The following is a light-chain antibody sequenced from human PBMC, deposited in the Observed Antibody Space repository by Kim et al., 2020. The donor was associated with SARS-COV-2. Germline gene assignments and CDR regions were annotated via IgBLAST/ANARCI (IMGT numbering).Light chain of an antibody. CDR3: QQYGSSPT. Sequence: SLSPGERATLSCRASQSVSSNYLAWYQQKPDQAPRLLIYDASRRATGIPDRISGSGSGTDFTLTINRLEPEDFAIYYCQQYGSSPTFGGGTKVEVK. J-gene: IGKJ4*01. CDR1: QSVSSNY. CDR2: DAS. V-gene: IGKV3-20*01.